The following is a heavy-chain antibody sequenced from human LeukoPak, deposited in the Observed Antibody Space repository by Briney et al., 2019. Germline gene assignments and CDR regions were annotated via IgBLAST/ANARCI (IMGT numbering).Heavy chain of an antibody. CDR2: IYDSGDS. V-gene: IGHV4-4*07. Sequence: PSETLSLTCIVSGGSINNYYWSWIRQPAGKGLEWIRRIYDSGDSFYNPSLKSRVTMSVDTSKNQFSLKLTSVTAADTAVYYCARGPTTGYSDCWGQGTLVTVSS. D-gene: IGHD6-13*01. J-gene: IGHJ4*02. CDR3: ARGPTTGYSDC. CDR1: GGSINNYY.